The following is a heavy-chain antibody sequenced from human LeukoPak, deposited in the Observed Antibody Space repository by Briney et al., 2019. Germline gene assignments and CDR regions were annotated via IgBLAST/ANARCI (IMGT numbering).Heavy chain of an antibody. CDR1: GGTFSSYA. V-gene: IGHV1-69*04. CDR3: ARDREVGGFGEPTLHYFDY. J-gene: IGHJ4*02. Sequence: SVTVSCTASGGTFSSYAISWVRQAPGQGLEWMGRIIPMLGIANYAQKFQGRVTITADKSTSTAYMALSSLRSEDTAVYYCARDREVGGFGEPTLHYFDYWGQGTLVTVSS. D-gene: IGHD3-10*01. CDR2: IIPMLGIA.